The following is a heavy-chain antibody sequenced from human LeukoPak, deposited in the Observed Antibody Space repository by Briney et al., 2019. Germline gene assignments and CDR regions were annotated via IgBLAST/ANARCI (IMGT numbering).Heavy chain of an antibody. Sequence: GGSLRLSCAASGFTFSTYAMSWVRQAPGKGLEWVSVIYSGGSTYYADSVKGRFTISRDNSKNTLYLQMNSLRAEDTAVYYCARARAGAGTFFFDYWGQGTLVTVSS. CDR2: IYSGGST. CDR3: ARARAGAGTFFFDY. J-gene: IGHJ4*02. CDR1: GFTFSTYA. V-gene: IGHV3-53*01. D-gene: IGHD6-13*01.